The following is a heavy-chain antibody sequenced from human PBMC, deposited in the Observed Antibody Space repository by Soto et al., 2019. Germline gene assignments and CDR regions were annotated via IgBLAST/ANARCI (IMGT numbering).Heavy chain of an antibody. CDR3: ARVGGVLIGTQRGAKYYGMDV. Sequence: PETLSVTYAFSGGSISSSNWWSWVRQPPGKGLDWIWEVYHSGSTNYNPSLESRVTISVDKSNNHFPLKLSSVTAADTAVYFCARVGGVLIGTQRGAKYYGMDVWGQGTKVTVYS. CDR2: VYHSGST. CDR1: GGSISSSNW. D-gene: IGHD3-3*01. V-gene: IGHV4-4*01. J-gene: IGHJ6*02.